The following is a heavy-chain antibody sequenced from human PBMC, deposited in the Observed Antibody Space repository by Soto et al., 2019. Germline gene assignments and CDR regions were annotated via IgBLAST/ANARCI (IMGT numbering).Heavy chain of an antibody. CDR1: GVSVSSDDYY. D-gene: IGHD1-26*01. CDR2: NHIRGRT. V-gene: IGHV4-61*08. J-gene: IGHJ4*02. Sequence: PSETLSLTCSVSGVSVSSDDYYWNWIRQPPGKGLEWIGYNHIRGRTNYNPSLGSRVAISLDTSKNQFSLTLTSVTAADTAIYYWARLLDINSWTLDVWGQGNLVTVYS. CDR3: ARLLDINSWTLDV.